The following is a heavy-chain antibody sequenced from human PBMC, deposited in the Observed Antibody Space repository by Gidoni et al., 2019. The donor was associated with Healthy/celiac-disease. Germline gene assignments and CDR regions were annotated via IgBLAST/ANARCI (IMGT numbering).Heavy chain of an antibody. J-gene: IGHJ5*02. CDR2: IYWNDDK. Sequence: QITLKESGPTLVKPTQTLTLTCTFSGFSLSTSGVGVGWIRQPPGKALEWLALIYWNDDKRYSPSLKSRLTITKDTSKNQVVLTMTNMDPVDTATYYCAHSLDIGAAAGRGFGYNWFDPWGQGTLVTVSS. CDR3: AHSLDIGAAAGRGFGYNWFDP. V-gene: IGHV2-5*01. CDR1: GFSLSTSGVG. D-gene: IGHD6-13*01.